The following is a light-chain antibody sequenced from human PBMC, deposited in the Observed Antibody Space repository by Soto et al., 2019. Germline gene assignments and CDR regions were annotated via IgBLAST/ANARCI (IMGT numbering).Light chain of an antibody. Sequence: EIVVTQSPGTRSLSPGERATLSCRASQSVSSSYLAWYQQKPGQAPRLLLYGASSRANGIPDRFSGSVSGTGLTLTISRLETEDFAVYYCQQYGSSPTWTFGQGTKVDIK. CDR2: GAS. CDR3: QQYGSSPTWT. V-gene: IGKV3-20*01. CDR1: QSVSSSY. J-gene: IGKJ1*01.